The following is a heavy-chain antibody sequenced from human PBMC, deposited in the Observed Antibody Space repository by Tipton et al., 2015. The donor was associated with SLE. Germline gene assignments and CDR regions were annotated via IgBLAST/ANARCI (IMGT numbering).Heavy chain of an antibody. CDR2: IYSSGDR. Sequence: TLSLTCTVSGGSISFDYWSWIRQSAGRGLEWIGRIYSSGDRDYNSSLRSRVTMSIDASQNRVSLRLKSVSAADTAVYYCARGSDGEYVRYVDVWGPGTLVTVTS. CDR1: GGSISFDY. CDR3: ARGSDGEYVRYVDV. J-gene: IGHJ2*01. V-gene: IGHV4-4*07. D-gene: IGHD4-17*01.